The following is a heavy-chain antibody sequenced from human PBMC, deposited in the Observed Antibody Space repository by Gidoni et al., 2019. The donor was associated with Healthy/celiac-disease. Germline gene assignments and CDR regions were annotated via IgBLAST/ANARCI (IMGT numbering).Heavy chain of an antibody. Sequence: ELQLVESGRGLVQPAWSLRLPCAASGSPFCRYSMNWVRQAPGKGLEWVASISSSSSYIYDADSVKGRFTISRDNAKNSLYLQMNSLRAEDTAVYYCARDRYDSSGHSAYFQHWGQGTLVTVSS. CDR2: ISSSSSYI. CDR3: ARDRYDSSGHSAYFQH. D-gene: IGHD3-22*01. V-gene: IGHV3-21*01. J-gene: IGHJ1*01. CDR1: GSPFCRYS.